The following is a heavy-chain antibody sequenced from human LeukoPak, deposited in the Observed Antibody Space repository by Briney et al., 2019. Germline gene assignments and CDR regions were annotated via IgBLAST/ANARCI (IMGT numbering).Heavy chain of an antibody. V-gene: IGHV4-59*01. CDR2: IYYSGST. J-gene: IGHJ5*02. CDR1: GGSISSYY. D-gene: IGHD3-10*01. CDR3: AREGAMVRGVMGFDP. Sequence: SETLSLTCTVSGGSISSYYWSWIRQPPGKGLEWIGYIYYSGSTNYNPSLKSRVTISVDTSKNQFSLKLSSVTAADTAVYCCAREGAMVRGVMGFDPWGQGTLVTVSS.